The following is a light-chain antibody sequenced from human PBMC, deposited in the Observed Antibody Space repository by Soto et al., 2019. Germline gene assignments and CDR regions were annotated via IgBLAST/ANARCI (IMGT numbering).Light chain of an antibody. Sequence: QSALTQPRSVSGSPGQSVTISCTGTSSEVGAYNYVSWYQQHPGKAPKLMIYGVTQRPSGVPDRFSGSKSGNTASLTISGLQAEDEADYYCCSYAGSYTYVVFGGGTNLTVL. V-gene: IGLV2-11*01. CDR1: SSEVGAYNY. CDR2: GVT. J-gene: IGLJ2*01. CDR3: CSYAGSYTYVV.